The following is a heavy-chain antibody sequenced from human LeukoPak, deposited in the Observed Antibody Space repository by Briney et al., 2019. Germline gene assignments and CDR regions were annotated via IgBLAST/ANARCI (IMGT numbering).Heavy chain of an antibody. CDR3: AREKEWPSYYYYGMDV. V-gene: IGHV6-1*01. J-gene: IGHJ6*02. CDR2: TYYRSKWYN. CDR1: GDSVSSNSAA. Sequence: SQTLSLTCAISGDSVSSNSAAWHWIRQSPSRGLEWLGRTYYRSKWYNDYAVSVESRITINPDTSKNQFSLQLNSVTPEDTAVYYCAREKEWPSYYYYGMDVWGQGTTVTVSS. D-gene: IGHD3-3*01.